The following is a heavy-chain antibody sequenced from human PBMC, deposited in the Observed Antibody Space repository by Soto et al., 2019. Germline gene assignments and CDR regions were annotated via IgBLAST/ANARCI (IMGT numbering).Heavy chain of an antibody. J-gene: IGHJ6*03. Sequence: QVQLVESGGGLVKPGGSLRLSCAASGFTFSDYYMSWIRQAPGKGLEWVSYISSSGSTIYYADSVKGRFTISRDNAKNSLYLLMNSLRAEDTAVYYCARMSEITIKLHPDIVVVPAATLPMAKDYYYYYMDVWGKGTTVTVSS. D-gene: IGHD2-2*01. CDR3: ARMSEITIKLHPDIVVVPAATLPMAKDYYYYYMDV. CDR2: ISSSGSTI. CDR1: GFTFSDYY. V-gene: IGHV3-11*01.